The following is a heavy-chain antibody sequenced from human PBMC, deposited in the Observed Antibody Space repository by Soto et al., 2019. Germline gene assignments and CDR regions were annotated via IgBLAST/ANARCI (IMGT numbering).Heavy chain of an antibody. Sequence: EVQLVESGGGLVQPGGSLRLSCAASGFTFSSYWMHWVRQAPGKGLEWVSRINDDGRRTSYADSVKGRFTISRDNAKNTLYLQMNSLRDDDTAIYYCARPHRPSSTSDYWGQGTLVTVSS. J-gene: IGHJ4*02. V-gene: IGHV3-74*01. CDR3: ARPHRPSSTSDY. CDR2: INDDGRRT. CDR1: GFTFSSYW.